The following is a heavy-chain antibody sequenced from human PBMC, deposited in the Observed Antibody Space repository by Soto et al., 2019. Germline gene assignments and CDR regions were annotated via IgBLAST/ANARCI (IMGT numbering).Heavy chain of an antibody. CDR1: GGTFSSYT. J-gene: IGHJ6*04. Sequence: ASVKVSCKASGGTFSSYTVSWVRQAPGQGLEWMGRIIPILGIANYAQKFQGRVTITADKSTSTAYMELSSLRSEDTAVYYCAGGFCSGGSCPTVRYYGMDVWGKGTTVTVSS. CDR3: AGGFCSGGSCPTVRYYGMDV. D-gene: IGHD2-15*01. CDR2: IIPILGIA. V-gene: IGHV1-69*02.